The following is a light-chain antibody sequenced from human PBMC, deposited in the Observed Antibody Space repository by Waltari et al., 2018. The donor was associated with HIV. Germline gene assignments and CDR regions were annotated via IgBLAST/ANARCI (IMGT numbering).Light chain of an antibody. CDR3: QSYDSSNVV. CDR2: EDN. J-gene: IGLJ2*01. Sequence: NFMLTQPHSVSESPGKTVTISCTRSSGSIASQHVQWYQQRPGSSPTTVIYEDNQRPPGVPDRFSGSIDSSSNSASLTISGLKTEDEADYYCQSYDSSNVVFGGGTKLTVL. CDR1: SGSIASQH. V-gene: IGLV6-57*01.